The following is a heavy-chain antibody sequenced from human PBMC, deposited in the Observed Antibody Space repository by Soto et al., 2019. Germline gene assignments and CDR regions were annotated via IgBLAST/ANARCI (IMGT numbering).Heavy chain of an antibody. D-gene: IGHD1-26*01. J-gene: IGHJ3*02. V-gene: IGHV4-59*12. CDR2: IYYSGST. Sequence: SETLSLTCTVSGGSISSYYWSWIRQPPGKGLEWIGYIYYSGSTNYNPSLKSRVTISVDTSKNQFSLQLNSVTPEDTAVYYCARAVPGATTPDAFDIWGQGTMVTVSS. CDR3: ARAVPGATTPDAFDI. CDR1: GGSISSYY.